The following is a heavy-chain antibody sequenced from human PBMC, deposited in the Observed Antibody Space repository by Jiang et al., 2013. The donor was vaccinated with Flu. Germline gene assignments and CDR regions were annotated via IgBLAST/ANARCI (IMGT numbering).Heavy chain of an antibody. CDR1: GFSLSTSGVG. Sequence: KPTQTLTLTCTFSGFSLSTSGVGVGWIRQPPGKALEWLALIYWDDDKPCSPSLRSRLTITKDTSKNQVVLRMTNMDPVDTATYYCAHSLWYDTSGSYYGIRFDYWGQRT. CDR2: IYWDDDK. J-gene: IGHJ4*02. V-gene: IGHV2-5*02. D-gene: IGHD3-22*01. CDR3: AHSLWYDTSGSYYGIRFDY.